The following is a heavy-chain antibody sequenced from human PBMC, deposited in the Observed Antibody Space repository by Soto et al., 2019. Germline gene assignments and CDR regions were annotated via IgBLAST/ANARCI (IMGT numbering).Heavy chain of an antibody. CDR1: GASITSSDW. CDR2: IYHSGST. J-gene: IGHJ3*02. V-gene: IGHV4-4*02. D-gene: IGHD6-13*01. Sequence: SETLSLTCAVSGASITSSDWWSWVRQPPGKGLEWIGEIYHSGSTNYNPSLKSRVTISVDKSKKQFSLWLTSVTAADTAVYYCAKKRGIASDAAVDIWGQGTMVT. CDR3: AKKRGIASDAAVDI.